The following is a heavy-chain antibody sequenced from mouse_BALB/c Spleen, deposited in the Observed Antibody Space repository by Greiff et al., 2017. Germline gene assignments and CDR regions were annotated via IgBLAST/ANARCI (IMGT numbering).Heavy chain of an antibody. D-gene: IGHD1-2*01. CDR3: ASVITTAPYYFDY. V-gene: IGHV14-3*02. CDR2: IDPANGNT. Sequence: VQLQQSGAELVKPGASVKLSCTASGFNIKDTYMHWVKQRPEQGLEWIGRIDPANGNTKYDPKFQGKATITADTSSNTAYLQLSSLTSEDTAVYYCASVITTAPYYFDYWGQGTTLTVSS. J-gene: IGHJ2*01. CDR1: GFNIKDTY.